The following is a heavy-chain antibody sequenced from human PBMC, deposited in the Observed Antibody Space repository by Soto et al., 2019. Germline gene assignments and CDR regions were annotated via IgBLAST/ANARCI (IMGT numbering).Heavy chain of an antibody. CDR1: GFTFSSYS. CDR3: VRDLNWGFDY. Sequence: EVQLVESGGDLVQPGGSLRLSCAASGFTFSSYSMNWVRQAPGKGLEWISYITSGSSAIRYADSVQGRFTISRDNATNTLYLQMNSLKDEDTAVYYCVRDLNWGFDYWGQGTLVTVSS. CDR2: ITSGSSAI. D-gene: IGHD7-27*01. V-gene: IGHV3-48*02. J-gene: IGHJ4*02.